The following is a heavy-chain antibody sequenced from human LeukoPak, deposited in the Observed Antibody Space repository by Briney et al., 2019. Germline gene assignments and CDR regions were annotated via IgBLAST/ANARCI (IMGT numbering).Heavy chain of an antibody. CDR1: GGSISSYY. CDR2: IYYSGSTSGST. J-gene: IGHJ6*03. CDR3: ARGGAVVPAAPTARVNYYYYMDV. V-gene: IGHV4-59*01. Sequence: KTSETLSLTCAVSGGSISSYYWTWIRQPPGKGLEWIGYIYYSGSTSGSTNYNPSLKSRVTISLDTSKNQFSLKLSSVTAADTAVYYCARGGAVVPAAPTARVNYYYYMDVWGKGTTVTVSS. D-gene: IGHD2-2*01.